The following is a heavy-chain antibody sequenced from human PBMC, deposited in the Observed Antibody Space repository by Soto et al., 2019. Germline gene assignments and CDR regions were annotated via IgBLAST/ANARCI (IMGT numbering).Heavy chain of an antibody. CDR2: ISYDGSNK. D-gene: IGHD3-3*01. Sequence: VQLVESGGGVVQPGRSLRLSCAASGFTFSSYAMHWVRQAPGKGLEWVAVISYDGSNKYYADSVKGRFTISRDNSKNTLYLQMNSLRAEDTAVYYCARAHLIYPFGVVNPAYYYGMDVWGQGTTVTVSS. V-gene: IGHV3-30-3*01. CDR3: ARAHLIYPFGVVNPAYYYGMDV. CDR1: GFTFSSYA. J-gene: IGHJ6*02.